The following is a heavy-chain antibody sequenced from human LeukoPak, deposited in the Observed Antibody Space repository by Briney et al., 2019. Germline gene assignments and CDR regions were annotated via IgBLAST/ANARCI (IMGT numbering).Heavy chain of an antibody. D-gene: IGHD3-10*01. J-gene: IGHJ4*02. CDR3: ARDHYYGSGIDY. CDR2: IYYSGST. CDR1: GGSISSSSYY. V-gene: IGHV4-39*07. Sequence: PSETLSLTCTVSGGSISSSSYYWGWIRQPPGTGLEWIGSIYYSGSTYYNPSLKSRVTISVDTSKNQFSLKLGSVTAADTAVYYCARDHYYGSGIDYWGQGTLVTVSS.